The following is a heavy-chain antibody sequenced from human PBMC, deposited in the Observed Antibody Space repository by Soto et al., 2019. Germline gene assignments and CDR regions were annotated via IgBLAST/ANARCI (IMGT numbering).Heavy chain of an antibody. CDR2: ITVGSSHI. CDR3: SRSPEVGVRGAY. V-gene: IGHV3-21*01. CDR1: GFPFSAYN. D-gene: IGHD3-16*01. Sequence: GGSLRLSCTGSGFPFSAYNINWVRQAPGKGLEWVSSITVGSSHIYQPNSMRGRFTISRDDAKNSVYLQIDSLRDEDTALYYCSRSPEVGVRGAYWGQGTLVTVSS. J-gene: IGHJ4*02.